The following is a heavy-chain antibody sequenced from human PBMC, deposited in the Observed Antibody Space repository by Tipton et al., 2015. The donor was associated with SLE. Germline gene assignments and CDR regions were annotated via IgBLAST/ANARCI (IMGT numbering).Heavy chain of an antibody. CDR1: GDSMRSSMTTYY. V-gene: IGHV4-4*07. CDR2: FYSDGRA. CDR3: ARIIADPGDDFDV. Sequence: TLSLTCTVSGDSMRSSMTTYYWSCIRQTAGGLQWIGRFYSDGRAALASRPNPPLEGRVTMSVYPSQEQLSLTLMSVTAADTAVYFCARIIADPGDDFDVWGQGTMLTVSS. J-gene: IGHJ3*01.